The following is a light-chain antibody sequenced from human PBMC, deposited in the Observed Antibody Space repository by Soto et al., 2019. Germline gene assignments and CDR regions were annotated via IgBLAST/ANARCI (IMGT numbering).Light chain of an antibody. CDR1: SGHSSYA. Sequence: QPVLTQSPSASASLGASVKLTCTLSSGHSSYAIAWHQQQPEKGPRYLMKLNSDGSHSKGDGIPDRFSGSSSGAERYLTISSLQSEGEADYYCQTWGTGSWVFGGGTQLTVL. CDR3: QTWGTGSWV. CDR2: LNSDGSH. V-gene: IGLV4-69*01. J-gene: IGLJ3*02.